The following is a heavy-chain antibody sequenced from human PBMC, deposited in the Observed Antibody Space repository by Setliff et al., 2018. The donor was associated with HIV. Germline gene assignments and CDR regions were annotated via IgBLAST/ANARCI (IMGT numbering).Heavy chain of an antibody. D-gene: IGHD6-19*01. Sequence: SETLSLTCAVYGGSFSGYYWSWIRHPPGKGLERIGEINHSGSTNYNPSLKSRVTISVDTYKNQFSLKLSSVTAADTAVYYCARGAIAVAGISYYYYGMDVWGQGTTVTVSS. V-gene: IGHV4-34*01. J-gene: IGHJ6*02. CDR3: ARGAIAVAGISYYYYGMDV. CDR2: INHSGST. CDR1: GGSFSGYY.